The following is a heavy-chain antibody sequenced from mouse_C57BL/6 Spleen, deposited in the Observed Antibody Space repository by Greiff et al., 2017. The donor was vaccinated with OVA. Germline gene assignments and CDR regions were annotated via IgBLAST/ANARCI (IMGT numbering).Heavy chain of an antibody. V-gene: IGHV5-16*01. CDR3: ARDGNYLDY. J-gene: IGHJ2*01. CDR1: GFTFSDYY. CDR2: INYDGSST. Sequence: EVMLVESEGGLVQPGSSMKLSCTASGFTFSDYYMAWVRQVPEKGLEWVANINYDGSSTYYLDSLKSRFILSRDNAKNILYLQMSSLKSEDTATYYCARDGNYLDYWGQGTTLTVSS. D-gene: IGHD1-1*02.